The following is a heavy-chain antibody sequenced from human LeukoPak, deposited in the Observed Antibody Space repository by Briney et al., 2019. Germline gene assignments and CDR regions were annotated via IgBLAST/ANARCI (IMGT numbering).Heavy chain of an antibody. V-gene: IGHV3-23*01. Sequence: PGGSLRLSCEASGFSFSSRAMSWVRQVPGKGLEWLSAISGPGRSTYYADSVKGRFTISRDNSRNTLYLQMDSLRAEDTAFYYCARSPVGYSYGLSGGGGAFDIWGQGTMVTVSS. D-gene: IGHD5-18*01. CDR3: ARSPVGYSYGLSGGGGAFDI. CDR2: ISGPGRST. J-gene: IGHJ3*02. CDR1: GFSFSSRA.